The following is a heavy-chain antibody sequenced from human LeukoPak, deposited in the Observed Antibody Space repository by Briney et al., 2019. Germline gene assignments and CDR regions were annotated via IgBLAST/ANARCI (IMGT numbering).Heavy chain of an antibody. CDR3: AELGMTMIGGV. Sequence: GGSLRLSCAASGFTFSSYAMSWVRQAPGKGLEWVSPISSSGSTIYYADSVKGRFTISRDNAKNSLYLQMNSLRAEDTAVYYCAELGMTMIGGVWGKGTTVTISS. V-gene: IGHV3-48*03. D-gene: IGHD3-10*02. CDR2: ISSSGSTI. J-gene: IGHJ6*04. CDR1: GFTFSSYA.